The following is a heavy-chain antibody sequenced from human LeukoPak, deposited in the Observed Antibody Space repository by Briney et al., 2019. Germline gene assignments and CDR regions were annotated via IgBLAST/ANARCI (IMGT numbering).Heavy chain of an antibody. CDR2: IRQDGGAT. CDR1: GFTFTDYW. J-gene: IGHJ4*02. D-gene: IGHD5-18*01. CDR3: ATSKDTAGGPY. V-gene: IGHV3-7*01. Sequence: GGSLRLSCAASGFTFTDYWMTWVRQAPGQGLGWMANIRQDGGATYYGDSVKGRFTISRDNAKNSLFLQMNNLRAEDTAVYYCATSKDTAGGPYWGQGTLATVSS.